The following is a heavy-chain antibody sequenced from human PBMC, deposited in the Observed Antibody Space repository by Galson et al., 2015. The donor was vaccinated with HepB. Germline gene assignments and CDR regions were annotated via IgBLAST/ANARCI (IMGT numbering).Heavy chain of an antibody. D-gene: IGHD6-13*01. J-gene: IGHJ4*02. CDR2: IRSKANSYAT. CDR3: TTQLTGYSSRPVSDY. V-gene: IGHV3-73*01. Sequence: SLRLSCAASGFTFSGSAMHWVRQASGKGLEWVGRIRSKANSYATAYAASVKGRFTISRDDSKNTAYLQMNSLKTEDTAVYYCTTQLTGYSSRPVSDYWVQGTLVTVSS. CDR1: GFTFSGSA.